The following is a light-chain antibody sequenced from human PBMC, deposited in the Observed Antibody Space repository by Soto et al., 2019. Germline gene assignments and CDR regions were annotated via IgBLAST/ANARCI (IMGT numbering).Light chain of an antibody. CDR3: QHDDHLPPLS. J-gene: IGKJ4*01. CDR2: DAS. Sequence: DIQMTQSPSSLSASVGDRVTITCQASQDIRNYLNWYQQKPGKDPNLLIYDASNLRAGVPSRFSGSGSGTEFALTIGSRQPEDIATYYVQHDDHLPPLSFGGGTKVEIK. V-gene: IGKV1-33*01. CDR1: QDIRNY.